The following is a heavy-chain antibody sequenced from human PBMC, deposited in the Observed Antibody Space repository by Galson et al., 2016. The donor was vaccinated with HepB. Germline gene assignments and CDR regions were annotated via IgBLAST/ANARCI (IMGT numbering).Heavy chain of an antibody. CDR1: GFTVSNNH. Sequence: SLRLSCAASGFTVSNNHIFWVRQAPGNGLEWVSLIYGGGGTYYADSVKGRFTMYRDNSKNIVYLQMHSLRAEDTAVYYCHGAGGFPSWGQGTLVTVSS. D-gene: IGHD5-12*01. J-gene: IGHJ5*02. CDR3: HGAGGFPS. V-gene: IGHV3-53*01. CDR2: IYGGGGT.